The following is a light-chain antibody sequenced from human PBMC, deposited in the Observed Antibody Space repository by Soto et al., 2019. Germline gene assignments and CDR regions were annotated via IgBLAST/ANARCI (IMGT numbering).Light chain of an antibody. J-gene: IGLJ1*01. V-gene: IGLV2-8*01. Sequence: QSALTQSPSASGSPGQSVTISCTGTSSDIGGYNSVSWYQQHPGKAPKVMIYDVTKRPSGVPDRFSGSKSGNTASLTVSALQAEDEAAYYCISYKDRKNLVSGTGTKVTVL. CDR2: DVT. CDR1: SSDIGGYNS. CDR3: ISYKDRKNLV.